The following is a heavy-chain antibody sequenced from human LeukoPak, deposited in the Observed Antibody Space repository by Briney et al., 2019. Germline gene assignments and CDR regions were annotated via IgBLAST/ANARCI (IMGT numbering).Heavy chain of an antibody. D-gene: IGHD3-10*01. CDR1: GGTFSSYA. V-gene: IGHV1-69*05. CDR2: IIPIFGTA. Sequence: SVKVSCKASGGTFSSYAISWVRQAPGQGLEWMGRIIPIFGTANYAQKFQGRVTITTDESTSTAYMELSSLRSEDAAVYYCALLPGDDFDYWGQGTLVTVSS. J-gene: IGHJ4*02. CDR3: ALLPGDDFDY.